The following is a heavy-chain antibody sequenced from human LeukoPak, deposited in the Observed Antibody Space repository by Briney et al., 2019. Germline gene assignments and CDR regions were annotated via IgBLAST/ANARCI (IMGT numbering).Heavy chain of an antibody. CDR3: AKRGVVIRVILVGFHKQAYYFDT. V-gene: IGHV3-23*01. CDR2: ISDSGGST. Sequence: GGSLRLSCAVSGITLSNYGMSRVRQAPGRGLEWVAGISDSGGSTTYADSVKGRFTISRDNPKNTLYLHMNSLRVEDTAVYFCAKRGVVIRVILVGFHKQAYYFDTWGQGALVTVSS. CDR1: GITLSNYG. J-gene: IGHJ4*02. D-gene: IGHD3-22*01.